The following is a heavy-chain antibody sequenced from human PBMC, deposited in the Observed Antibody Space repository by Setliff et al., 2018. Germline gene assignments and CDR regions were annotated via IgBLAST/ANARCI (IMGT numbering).Heavy chain of an antibody. V-gene: IGHV1-69*13. Sequence: ASVKVSCKASGGTFSSYAISWVRQAPGQGLEWMGGIIPIFGTANYAQKFQGRVTITADESTSTAYMELSSLRSEDTAVYHCARGHFTYCGGDCYTQFDYWGQGTLVTVSS. D-gene: IGHD2-21*01. CDR1: GGTFSSYA. CDR3: ARGHFTYCGGDCYTQFDY. CDR2: IIPIFGTA. J-gene: IGHJ4*02.